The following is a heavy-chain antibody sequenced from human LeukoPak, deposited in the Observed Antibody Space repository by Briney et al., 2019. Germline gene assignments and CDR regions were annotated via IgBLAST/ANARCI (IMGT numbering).Heavy chain of an antibody. Sequence: GGSLRLSCAASGFTFSSYAMHWVRQAPGKGLEWVAVISYDGSNKYYADSVKGRFTISRDNAKNSLYLQMNSLRAEDTAVYYCARDEGSYYWGQGTLVTVSS. CDR1: GFTFSSYA. J-gene: IGHJ4*02. CDR3: ARDEGSYY. V-gene: IGHV3-30*04. CDR2: ISYDGSNK. D-gene: IGHD1-26*01.